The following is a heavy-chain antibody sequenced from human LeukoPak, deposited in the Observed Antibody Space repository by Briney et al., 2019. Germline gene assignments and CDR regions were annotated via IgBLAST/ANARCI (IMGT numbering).Heavy chain of an antibody. J-gene: IGHJ3*02. CDR1: GGSFSGYY. D-gene: IGHD3-22*01. CDR2: INHSGST. CDR3: ARDSSGYLRAFDI. Sequence: SETLSLTCAVYGGSFSGYYWSWIRQPPGKGLEWIGEINHSGSTNYNPSLKGRVTISVDTSKNQFSLKLSSVTAADTAVYYCARDSSGYLRAFDIWGQGTMVTVSS. V-gene: IGHV4-34*01.